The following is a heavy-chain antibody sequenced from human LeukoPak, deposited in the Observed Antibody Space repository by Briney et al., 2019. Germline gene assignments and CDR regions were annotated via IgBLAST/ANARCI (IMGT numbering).Heavy chain of an antibody. D-gene: IGHD5-18*01. CDR3: ARGIRYSYGPSGNFDY. CDR2: IYYSGST. J-gene: IGHJ4*02. Sequence: SETLSLTCTVSGGSISSSSYYWGWIRQPPGKGLEWIGTIYYSGSTYYNPSLKSRVTISVDTSKNQFSLELSSVTAADTAVYYCARGIRYSYGPSGNFDYWGQGTLVTVSS. CDR1: GGSISSSSYY. V-gene: IGHV4-39*07.